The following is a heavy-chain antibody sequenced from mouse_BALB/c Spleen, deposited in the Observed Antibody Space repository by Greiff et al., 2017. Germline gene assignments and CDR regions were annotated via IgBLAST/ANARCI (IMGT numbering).Heavy chain of an antibody. D-gene: IGHD2-4*01. J-gene: IGHJ3*01. CDR1: GFTFSSYG. V-gene: IGHV5-6*01. CDR3: ARHDYDYDEAWFAY. Sequence: EVQVVESGGDLVKPGGSLKLSCAASGFTFSSYGMSWVRQTPDKRLEWVATISSGGSYTYYPDSVKGRFTISRDNAKNTLYLQMSSLKSEDTAMYYCARHDYDYDEAWFAYWGQGTLVTVSA. CDR2: ISSGGSYT.